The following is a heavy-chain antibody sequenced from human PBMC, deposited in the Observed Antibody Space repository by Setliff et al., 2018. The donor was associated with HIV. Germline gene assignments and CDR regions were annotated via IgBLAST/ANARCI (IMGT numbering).Heavy chain of an antibody. CDR3: ARDSGDDYSDYYYYGMDV. CDR2: INAGNGDT. V-gene: IGHV1-3*01. CDR1: GYTFTDYT. D-gene: IGHD4-4*01. J-gene: IGHJ6*02. Sequence: ASVKVSCKASGYTFTDYTMHWVRQAPGQRLEWMGWINAGNGDTKYSQKFQGRVTFTWDTSASTAYMELSSLRSEDTALYYCARDSGDDYSDYYYYGMDVWGQGTTVTVSS.